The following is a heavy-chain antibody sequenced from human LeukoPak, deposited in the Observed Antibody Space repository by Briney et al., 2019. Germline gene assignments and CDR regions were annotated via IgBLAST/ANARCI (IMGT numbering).Heavy chain of an antibody. Sequence: GGSLRLSCAASGFRFINARMSWVRQTRGGGVELVGRVKSKANGGTIEYAAPVKGRFTISRDDSKNTLYLQMDSLETEDTAVYYCTPWGPYSEPAKYYFDYWGQGALITVSS. D-gene: IGHD7-27*01. J-gene: IGHJ4*02. V-gene: IGHV3-15*01. CDR2: VKSKANGGTI. CDR3: TPWGPYSEPAKYYFDY. CDR1: GFRFINAR.